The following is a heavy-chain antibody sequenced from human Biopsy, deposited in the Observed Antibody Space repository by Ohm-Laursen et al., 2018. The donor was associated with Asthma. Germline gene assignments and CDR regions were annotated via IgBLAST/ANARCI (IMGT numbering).Heavy chain of an antibody. CDR3: VRGEEVAGTYFKD. Sequence: SETLSLTCAISGGSFTHYFWMWVRQPPGKGLEWIGEINYRGDTNYNPSLESRVSISVDTPTYHFSLRLNSVTAADTAVYYCVRGEEVAGTYFKDWDQGTLVTVSS. V-gene: IGHV4-34*01. CDR1: GGSFTHYF. J-gene: IGHJ1*01. CDR2: INYRGDT. D-gene: IGHD6-19*01.